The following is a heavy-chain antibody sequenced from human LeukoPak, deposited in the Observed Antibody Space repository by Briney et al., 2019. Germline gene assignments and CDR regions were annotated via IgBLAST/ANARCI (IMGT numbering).Heavy chain of an antibody. CDR3: ARRSITIFGVVSHFDY. CDR1: GGSINSGVYF. V-gene: IGHV4-30-4*01. D-gene: IGHD3-3*01. J-gene: IGHJ4*02. Sequence: SETLSLTCTVSGGSINSGVYFWSWIRQPPGKGLEWIGYIHYSGTTDYNPSLKSRVTISVDTSKNQFSLKLSSVTAADTAVYYCARRSITIFGVVSHFDYWGQGTLVTVSS. CDR2: IHYSGTT.